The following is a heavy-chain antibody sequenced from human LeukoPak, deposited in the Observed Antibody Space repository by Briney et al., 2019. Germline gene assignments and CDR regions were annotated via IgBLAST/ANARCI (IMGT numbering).Heavy chain of an antibody. CDR3: ARGPYDSSGYYYVVYFQH. Sequence: GGSLRLSCAASGFTFSSYSMNWVRQAPGKGLEWVSSISSSSSCIYYADSVKGRFTISRDNDKNSLYLQMNSLRAEDTAVYYCARGPYDSSGYYYVVYFQHWGQGTLVTVSS. J-gene: IGHJ1*01. V-gene: IGHV3-21*01. CDR2: ISSSSSCI. D-gene: IGHD3-22*01. CDR1: GFTFSSYS.